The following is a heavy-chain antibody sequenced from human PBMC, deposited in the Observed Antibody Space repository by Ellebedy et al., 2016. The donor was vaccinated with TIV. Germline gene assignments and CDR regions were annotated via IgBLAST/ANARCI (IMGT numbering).Heavy chain of an antibody. V-gene: IGHV1-18*01. CDR3: ARVEMATIMGAY. CDR2: ISAYNGNT. J-gene: IGHJ4*02. Sequence: ASVKVSXKASGYTFTSYGISWVRQAPGQGLEWMGWISAYNGNTNYAQKLQGRVTMTTDTSTSTAYMELRSLRSDDTAVYYCARVEMATIMGAYWGQGTLVTVSS. D-gene: IGHD5-24*01. CDR1: GYTFTSYG.